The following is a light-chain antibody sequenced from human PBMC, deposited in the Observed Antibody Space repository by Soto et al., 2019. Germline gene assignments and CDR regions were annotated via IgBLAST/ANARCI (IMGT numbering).Light chain of an antibody. Sequence: QSALTQPRSVSGSPGQSVTISCTGTSSDVGDYNYVSWYQQHPGTAPKLMIYDVRKRPSGVPDRFSGSKSGNAASLTISWLNAEDESDYCCCSYAGSYSYVFGTGTKLTVL. CDR3: CSYAGSYSYV. CDR1: SSDVGDYNY. CDR2: DVR. J-gene: IGLJ1*01. V-gene: IGLV2-11*01.